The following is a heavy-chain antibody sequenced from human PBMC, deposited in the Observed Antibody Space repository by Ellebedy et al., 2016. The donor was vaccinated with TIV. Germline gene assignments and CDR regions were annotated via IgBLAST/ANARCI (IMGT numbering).Heavy chain of an antibody. CDR2: SDQEGSGT. J-gene: IGHJ3*02. Sequence: PGGSLRLSCAASGFTFTNYCMHWVRQVPGKGLVWVARSDQEGSGTSYADSVKGRFTISRDNAKNTLYLQMNSLRAEDTAVYYCSTVFEIWGQGTVVTVSS. CDR1: GFTFTNYC. V-gene: IGHV3-74*01. CDR3: STVFEI.